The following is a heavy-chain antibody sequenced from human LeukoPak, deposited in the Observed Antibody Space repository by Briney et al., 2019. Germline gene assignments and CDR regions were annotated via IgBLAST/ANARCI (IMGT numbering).Heavy chain of an antibody. D-gene: IGHD6-13*01. Sequence: SETLSLTCAVYGGSFSGYYWSWIRQPPGKGLEWIGEINHSGSTNYNPSLKSRVTISVDTSKNQFSLKLSSVTAADTAVYYCARGLEQQLVLFDHWRKGTPVRVSS. CDR3: ARGLEQQLVLFDH. V-gene: IGHV4-34*01. CDR1: GGSFSGYY. CDR2: INHSGST. J-gene: IGHJ4*02.